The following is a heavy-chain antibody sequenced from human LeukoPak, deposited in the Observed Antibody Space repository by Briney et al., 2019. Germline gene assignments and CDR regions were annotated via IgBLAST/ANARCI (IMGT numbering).Heavy chain of an antibody. Sequence: GRSLRLSCAASGFTFSTYGMHWVRQAPGKGLEWVAIIWYDGSNKYYADSVQGRFTISRDNSRDTLFLQMNSLRPDDTAVYYCASLPVAGSDDAFDIWGQGTMVTVSS. CDR2: IWYDGSNK. CDR3: ASLPVAGSDDAFDI. J-gene: IGHJ3*02. CDR1: GFTFSTYG. D-gene: IGHD6-19*01. V-gene: IGHV3-33*01.